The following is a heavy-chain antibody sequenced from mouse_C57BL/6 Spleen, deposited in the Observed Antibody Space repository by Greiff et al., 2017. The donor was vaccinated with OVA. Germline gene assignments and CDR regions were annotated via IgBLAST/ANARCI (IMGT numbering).Heavy chain of an antibody. CDR2: IYPGDGDT. V-gene: IGHV1-80*01. Sequence: QVQLKESGAELVKPGASVKISCKASGYAFSSYWMNWVKQRPGKGLEWIGQIYPGDGDTNYNGKFKGKATLTADKSSSTAYMQLSSLTSEDSAVYFCANYYGSSYGYFHVWGTGTTVTVSS. J-gene: IGHJ1*03. CDR1: GYAFSSYW. D-gene: IGHD1-1*01. CDR3: ANYYGSSYGYFHV.